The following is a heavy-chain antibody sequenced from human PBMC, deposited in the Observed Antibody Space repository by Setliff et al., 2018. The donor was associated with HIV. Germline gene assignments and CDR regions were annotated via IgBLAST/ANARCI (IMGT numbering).Heavy chain of an antibody. CDR3: ARDSRRTMIIVGFGY. J-gene: IGHJ4*02. V-gene: IGHV4-39*07. D-gene: IGHD3-22*01. Sequence: PSETLSLTCIVSSGSITSSNYYWGWIRQPPGKGLEWIGSIFYSGSPYYTPSLKSRVTISVDTSKNQFSLKLSSVTAADTAVYYCARDSRRTMIIVGFGYWGQGTLVTVSS. CDR2: IFYSGSP. CDR1: SGSITSSNYY.